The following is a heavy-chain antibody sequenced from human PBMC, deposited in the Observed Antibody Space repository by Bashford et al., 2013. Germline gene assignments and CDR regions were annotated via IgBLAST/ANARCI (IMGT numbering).Heavy chain of an antibody. CDR2: IYYSGST. V-gene: IGHV4-30-4*01. CDR1: GGSISSGDYY. J-gene: IGHJ3*02. Sequence: SETLSLTCTVSGGSISSGDYYWSWIRQPPGKGLEWIGYIYYSGSTYYNPSLKSRVTISVDTSKNQFSLKLSSVTAADTAVYYCARDPVPEVVPAARRDAHDAFDIWGQGTMVTVSS. CDR3: ARDPVPEVVPAARRDAHDAFDI. D-gene: IGHD2-2*01.